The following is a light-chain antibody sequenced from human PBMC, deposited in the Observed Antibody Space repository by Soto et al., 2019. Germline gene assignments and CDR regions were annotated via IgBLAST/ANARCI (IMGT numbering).Light chain of an antibody. CDR3: QKYDNWPIT. J-gene: IGKJ5*01. CDR1: QSVSSN. Sequence: EIVLTQSPATLSLSPGERATLSCRASQSVSSNLAWYQQKPGQAPRLLISGASTRATGIPARLSGSGSGTEFTLTINRLRSEDFAVYYCQKYDNWPITFGQGKRLEI. V-gene: IGKV3-15*01. CDR2: GAS.